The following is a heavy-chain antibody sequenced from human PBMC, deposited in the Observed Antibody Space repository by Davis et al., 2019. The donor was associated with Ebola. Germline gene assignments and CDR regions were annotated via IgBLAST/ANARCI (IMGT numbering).Heavy chain of an antibody. J-gene: IGHJ5*02. D-gene: IGHD3-9*01. CDR1: GFTFSSYA. CDR3: AKDPAYDILTGSHNWFDP. V-gene: IGHV3-23*01. Sequence: PGGSLRLSCAASGFTFSSYAMSWVRQAPGKGLEWVSAISGSGGSTYYADSVKGRFTISRDNSKNTLYLQMNSLRAEDTAVYYCAKDPAYDILTGSHNWFDPWGQGTLVTVSS. CDR2: ISGSGGST.